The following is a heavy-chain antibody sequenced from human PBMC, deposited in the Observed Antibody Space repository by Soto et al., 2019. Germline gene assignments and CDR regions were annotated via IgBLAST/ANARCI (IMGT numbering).Heavy chain of an antibody. J-gene: IGHJ1*01. D-gene: IGHD3-10*01. CDR2: IYPGDSDT. CDR3: ASLAPVRSRWYYYGSGSREYFQH. V-gene: IGHV5-51*01. CDR1: GYSFTSYW. Sequence: EVQLVQSGAEVKKPGESLKISCKGSGYSFTSYWIGWVRQMPGKGLEWMGIIYPGDSDTRYSPSFQGQVTISADKSISTAYLQWSSLKASDTAMYYCASLAPVRSRWYYYGSGSREYFQHWGQGTLVTVSS.